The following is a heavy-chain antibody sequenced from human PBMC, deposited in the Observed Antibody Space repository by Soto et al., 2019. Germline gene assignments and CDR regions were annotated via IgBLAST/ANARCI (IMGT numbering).Heavy chain of an antibody. CDR3: ARDTRLSGTPFDY. CDR2: ISYDGSNK. Sequence: GGSLRLSCAASGFTFSSYAMHWVRQAPGKGPEWVAVISYDGSNKYYADNVKGRFTISRDNSKNTLFLQMNSLRSEDTAVYYCARDTRLSGTPFDYWGQGTLVTVSS. V-gene: IGHV3-30-3*01. D-gene: IGHD6-13*01. J-gene: IGHJ4*02. CDR1: GFTFSSYA.